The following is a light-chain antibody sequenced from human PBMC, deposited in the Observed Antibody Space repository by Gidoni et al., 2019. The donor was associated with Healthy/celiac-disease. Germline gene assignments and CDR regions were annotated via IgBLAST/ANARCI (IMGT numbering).Light chain of an antibody. CDR3: SSYAGSNNVV. CDR1: SSDVGGYNY. CDR2: EVS. J-gene: IGLJ2*01. Sequence: QSALTQPPSASGSPGQSVTISCTGPSSDVGGYNYVSWYQQPPGQAPKLMIYEVSKRPSGVPDRFSGSKSGNTASLTVSGLQAEDEADYYCSSYAGSNNVVFGGGTKLTVL. V-gene: IGLV2-8*01.